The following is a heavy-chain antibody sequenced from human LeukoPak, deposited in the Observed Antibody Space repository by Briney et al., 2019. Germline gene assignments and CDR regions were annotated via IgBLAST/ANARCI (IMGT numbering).Heavy chain of an antibody. CDR3: AKDRETFCGGDCYSYGFDI. V-gene: IGHV3-23*01. J-gene: IGHJ3*02. D-gene: IGHD2-21*02. Sequence: PGGSLRLSCAASGFIFNTYATSWVRQAPGKGLEWVSHVSGNGGTTYYADSVKGRFTVSRDNSKNTLHLQMNNLRAEDTAIYYCAKDRETFCGGDCYSYGFDIWGLGSFVTVSS. CDR1: GFIFNTYA. CDR2: VSGNGGTT.